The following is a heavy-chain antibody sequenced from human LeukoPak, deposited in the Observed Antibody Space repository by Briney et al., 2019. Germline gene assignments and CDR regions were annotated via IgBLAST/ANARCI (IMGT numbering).Heavy chain of an antibody. CDR3: ASPWGAVAGIDY. D-gene: IGHD6-19*01. J-gene: IGHJ4*02. Sequence: SETLSLTCTVSGGSISSSSYYWGWIRQPPGKGLEWIGSIYYSGSTYYNPSLKSRVTISVDTSKNQFSLKLSSVTAADTAVYYCASPWGAVAGIDYWRQGTLVTVSS. CDR1: GGSISSSSYY. CDR2: IYYSGST. V-gene: IGHV4-39*01.